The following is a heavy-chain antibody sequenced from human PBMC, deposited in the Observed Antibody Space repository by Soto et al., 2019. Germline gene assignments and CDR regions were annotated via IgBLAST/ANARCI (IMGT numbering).Heavy chain of an antibody. J-gene: IGHJ5*02. CDR1: GFTISSYA. CDR2: ISYDGSNK. V-gene: IGHV3-30-3*01. CDR3: ARDPVIYDSIPLWGGWFDP. Sequence: QVQLVESGGGVVQPERSLRLSCAASGFTISSYAMHWVRQAPGKGLEWVAVISYDGSNKYYADSVKGRFTISRDNSKNTLYLQMNSLRAEDTAVYYCARDPVIYDSIPLWGGWFDPWGQGTLVTVSS. D-gene: IGHD3-22*01.